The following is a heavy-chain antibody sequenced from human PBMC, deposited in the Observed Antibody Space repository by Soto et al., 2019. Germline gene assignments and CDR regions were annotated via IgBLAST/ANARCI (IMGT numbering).Heavy chain of an antibody. CDR1: GYSFTSCW. CDR3: ARQKYYYDSSGYHYYFDY. J-gene: IGHJ4*02. CDR2: NYPGESDT. Sequence: GESLNICCKGSGYSFTSCWIGWVRQMPGKGLEWMGINYPGESDTRYSPSFQGQVTITADKSISTAYLRWSSLKASDTAMYYCARQKYYYDSSGYHYYFDYWGQGTLVTVSS. V-gene: IGHV5-51*01. D-gene: IGHD3-22*01.